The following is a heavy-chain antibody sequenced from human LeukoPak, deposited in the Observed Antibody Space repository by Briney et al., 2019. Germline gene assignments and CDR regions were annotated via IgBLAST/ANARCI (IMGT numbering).Heavy chain of an antibody. CDR3: ARDRHCSGGSCYFSAYYYYYMDV. CDR1: GFTFSSYA. D-gene: IGHD2-15*01. V-gene: IGHV3-30-3*01. J-gene: IGHJ6*02. CDR2: ISYDGSNK. Sequence: PGGSLRLSCAASGFTFSSYAMHWVRQAPGKGLEWVAVISYDGSNKYYADSVKGRFTISRDNSKNTLYLQMNSLRAEDTAVYYCARDRHCSGGSCYFSAYYYYYMDVWGQGTTVTVSS.